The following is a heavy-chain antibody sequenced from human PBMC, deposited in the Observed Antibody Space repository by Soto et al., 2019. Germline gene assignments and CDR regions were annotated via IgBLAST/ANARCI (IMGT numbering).Heavy chain of an antibody. J-gene: IGHJ3*02. CDR2: INPATGAA. D-gene: IGHD3-3*01. CDR1: GYPVTAYY. Sequence: QLHLVQSGAVVKKPGASVTVSCSASGYPVTAYYMHWVRQAPGRGLAWMGGINPATGAAKYTQTFQGRVTMTRDTSTSTVFMELSGLTSEDTAFFYCARGGGVGVAGSAAFYMWGQGTLVTVSS. V-gene: IGHV1-2*02. CDR3: ARGGGVGVAGSAAFYM.